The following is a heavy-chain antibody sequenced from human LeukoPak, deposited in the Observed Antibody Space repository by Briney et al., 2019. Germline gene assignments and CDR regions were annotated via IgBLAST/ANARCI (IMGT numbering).Heavy chain of an antibody. D-gene: IGHD3-9*01. Sequence: PGGSLRPSCAASGFTFSTYSMNGVRQSPGKGLGWVSYIRSSSSIITYAAPVKGRSTIPRDNATSSLYLQINSLRDEKPPGYYFARNLYDFLTGFVSWGQGALVTVSS. V-gene: IGHV3-48*02. CDR2: IRSSSSII. CDR1: GFTFSTYS. CDR3: ARNLYDFLTGFVS. J-gene: IGHJ4*02.